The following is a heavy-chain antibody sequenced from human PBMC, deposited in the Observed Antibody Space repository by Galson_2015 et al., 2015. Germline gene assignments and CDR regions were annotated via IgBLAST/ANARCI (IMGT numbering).Heavy chain of an antibody. D-gene: IGHD5-12*01. CDR3: ARPSGYAPLYY. V-gene: IGHV1-18*01. Sequence: SCKASGYTFTSSGLTWVRQAPGQGLEWMGWISGYDGKTNYAQKLQGRVTMTTDTSTSTAYMELRSLRSDDTAVYYCARPSGYAPLYYWGQGTLVAVSS. CDR2: ISGYDGKT. CDR1: GYTFTSSG. J-gene: IGHJ4*02.